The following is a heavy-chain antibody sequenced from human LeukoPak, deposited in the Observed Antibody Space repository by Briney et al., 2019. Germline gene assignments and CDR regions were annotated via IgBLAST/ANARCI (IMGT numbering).Heavy chain of an antibody. CDR2: IFTTGAT. J-gene: IGHJ4*02. CDR3: ARGVGSGYTDY. D-gene: IGHD3-22*01. Sequence: KPSETLSLTCAVYGGSFSGYYWSWIRQPAGRGLEWIGRIFTTGATNYNPSLKSRVSISIDTSNNQFSLNLNSVTSTDTAVYYCARGVGSGYTDYWGQGALVTVSS. CDR1: GGSFSGYY. V-gene: IGHV4-59*10.